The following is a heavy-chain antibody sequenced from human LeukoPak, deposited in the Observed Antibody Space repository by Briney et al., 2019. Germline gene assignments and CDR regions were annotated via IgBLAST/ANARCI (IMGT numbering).Heavy chain of an antibody. CDR2: INSDGSGT. V-gene: IGHV3-74*01. CDR3: ARGRYCGGSDCSYARLDP. Sequence: PGGSLRLSCAASGFTFSSFWMHWVRQTPGEGLVWVSRINSDGSGTTYADSVKGRFTISRDNAKNTLYLQMNSLRAEDTAVYYCARGRYCGGSDCSYARLDPWGQGTLVTVSS. CDR1: GFTFSSFW. D-gene: IGHD2-21*01. J-gene: IGHJ5*02.